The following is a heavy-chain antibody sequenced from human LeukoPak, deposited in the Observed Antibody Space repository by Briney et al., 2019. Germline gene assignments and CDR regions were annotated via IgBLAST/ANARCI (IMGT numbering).Heavy chain of an antibody. J-gene: IGHJ4*02. CDR3: ARDSREAKFTIVDY. Sequence: GGSLRLSCAASGFTFSSYSMNWVRQAPGKGLEWVSYISSSSSTIYYADSVKGRFTISRDNAKNSLYLQMNSLRAEDTAVYYCARDSREAKFTIVDYWGQGTLVTVSS. CDR1: GFTFSSYS. CDR2: ISSSSSTI. D-gene: IGHD5-24*01. V-gene: IGHV3-48*01.